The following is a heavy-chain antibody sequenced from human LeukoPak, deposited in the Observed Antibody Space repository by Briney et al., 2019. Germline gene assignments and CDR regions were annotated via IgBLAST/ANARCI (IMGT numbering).Heavy chain of an antibody. J-gene: IGHJ3*02. Sequence: SETLSLTCTVSGGSISSYYWSWIRQPAGKGLEWTGRIYTSGSTNYNPSLKSRVTMSVDTSKNQFSLKLSSVTAADTAVYYCARVSCSSTSCYKGLDAFDIWGQGTMVTVSS. CDR3: ARVSCSSTSCYKGLDAFDI. CDR2: IYTSGST. D-gene: IGHD2-2*02. V-gene: IGHV4-4*07. CDR1: GGSISSYY.